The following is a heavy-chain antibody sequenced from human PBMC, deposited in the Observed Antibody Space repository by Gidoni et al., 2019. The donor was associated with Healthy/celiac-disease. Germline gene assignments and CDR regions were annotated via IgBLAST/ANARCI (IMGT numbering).Heavy chain of an antibody. V-gene: IGHV4-39*01. Sequence: LQLQASGQGLVKPSETLSLTCTVSGGSISSSSYYWGWIRQLPGKGLEWSGSIYYRGSTYYNPSLKSRDTISVDTSKIQFSLKLSSVTAADTAVYYCATLSPYGMDVWGQGTTVTVSS. J-gene: IGHJ6*02. CDR1: GGSISSSSYY. CDR2: IYYRGST. CDR3: ATLSPYGMDV.